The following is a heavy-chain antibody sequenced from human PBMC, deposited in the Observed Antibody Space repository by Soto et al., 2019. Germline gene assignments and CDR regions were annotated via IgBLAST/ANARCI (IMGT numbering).Heavy chain of an antibody. CDR2: IKQDGSEK. Sequence: GGSLRLSCAASGFTFSSYWMSWVRQAPGKGLEWVANIKQDGSEKYYVDSVKGRFTISRDNAKNSLYLQMNSLKAEDTAVYYCARDRIVVVPAAIWPSTTDYYYYGMDVWGQGTTVTVSS. CDR3: ARDRIVVVPAAIWPSTTDYYYYGMDV. D-gene: IGHD2-2*01. J-gene: IGHJ6*02. CDR1: GFTFSSYW. V-gene: IGHV3-7*05.